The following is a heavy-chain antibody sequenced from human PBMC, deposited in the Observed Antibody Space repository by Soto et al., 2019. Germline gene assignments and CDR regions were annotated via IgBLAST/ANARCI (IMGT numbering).Heavy chain of an antibody. CDR3: ARAGETYYDFWSGFSPIDY. Sequence: SETLSLTCTVSGGSISNYYWSWIRQPPGRGLEWLGYIFYSDNTNYNPSLESRLSISVDTSKNQISLTLNSVTAADTAVYYCARAGETYYDFWSGFSPIDYWGPGTLVTVSS. D-gene: IGHD3-3*01. CDR2: IFYSDNT. J-gene: IGHJ4*02. CDR1: GGSISNYY. V-gene: IGHV4-59*01.